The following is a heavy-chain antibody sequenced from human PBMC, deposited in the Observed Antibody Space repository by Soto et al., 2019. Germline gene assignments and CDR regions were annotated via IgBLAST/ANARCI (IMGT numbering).Heavy chain of an antibody. CDR2: ISGSGGGT. J-gene: IGHJ3*02. CDR1: GFTFSSSV. D-gene: IGHD4-17*01. V-gene: IGHV3-23*01. Sequence: PGGSLRLSCAASGFTFSSSVMDWVRQAPGKGLEWVSVISGSGGGTYYADSVKGRFTISRDNSKNTLYLQMSSLRAEDTALYSCAKDRGEGTVTPRDAFDIWGQGTTVTVSS. CDR3: AKDRGEGTVTPRDAFDI.